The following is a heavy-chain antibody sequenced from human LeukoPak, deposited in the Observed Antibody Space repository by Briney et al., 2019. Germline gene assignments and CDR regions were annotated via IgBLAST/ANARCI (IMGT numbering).Heavy chain of an antibody. CDR3: ARDSYLDY. CDR2: ISRVGDSI. J-gene: IGHJ4*02. CDR1: GFTFSDYY. Sequence: GGSLRLSCAASGFTFSDYYMNWLRQAPGKGLEWVSSISRVGDSIYYAESVKGRFTISRDNAKNSLYLQMNNLRAEDTAVYYCARDSYLDYRGQGALVTVSS. V-gene: IGHV3-11*01.